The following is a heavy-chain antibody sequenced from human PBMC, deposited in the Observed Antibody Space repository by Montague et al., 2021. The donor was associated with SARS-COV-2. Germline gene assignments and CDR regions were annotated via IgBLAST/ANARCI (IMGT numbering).Heavy chain of an antibody. D-gene: IGHD3-10*01. V-gene: IGHV3-30*04. J-gene: IGHJ4*02. Sequence: SLRLSCAASGFTFSTYSMHWVRQAPGKGLEWVAVLSCDLINKYXXXSXXXRFTISRDNSKNTLYLQMNSLRTEDTAVYYCARDLDDDSVDYYGFDHWGQGTLVTVSS. CDR2: LSCDLINK. CDR3: ARDLDDDSVDYYGFDH. CDR1: GFTFSTYS.